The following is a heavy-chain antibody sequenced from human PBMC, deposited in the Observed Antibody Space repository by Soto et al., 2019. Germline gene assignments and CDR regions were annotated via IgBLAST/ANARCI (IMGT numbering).Heavy chain of an antibody. CDR1: GFTFSSYA. J-gene: IGHJ4*02. CDR2: ISYDGSNK. V-gene: IGHV3-30-3*01. Sequence: QVQLVESGGGVVQPGRSLRLSCAASGFTFSSYAMHWVRQAPGKGLEWVAVISYDGSNKYYADSVKGRFTISRDNFKNTLYLQMNSLRAEDTAVYYCARADDYWGQGTLVTVS. CDR3: ARADDY.